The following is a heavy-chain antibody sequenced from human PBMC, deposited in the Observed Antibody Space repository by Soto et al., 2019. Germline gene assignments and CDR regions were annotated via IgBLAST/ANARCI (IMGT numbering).Heavy chain of an antibody. CDR3: GRAQNALGVVHSGAFDY. D-gene: IGHD2-15*01. J-gene: IGHJ4*02. V-gene: IGHV4-30-4*01. Sequence: SETLSLTCTVSGGSISSGDYYWSWMRPPPGKDLEWIGYIYYSGSTYYNPPLKSRVTISVDTSKNHLSLKLSTVTAADTAVDYCGRAQNALGVVHSGAFDYWGQGTLVTVSS. CDR2: IYYSGST. CDR1: GGSISSGDYY.